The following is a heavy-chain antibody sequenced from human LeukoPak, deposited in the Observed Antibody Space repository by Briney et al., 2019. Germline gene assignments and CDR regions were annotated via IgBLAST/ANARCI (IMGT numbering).Heavy chain of an antibody. V-gene: IGHV4-61*09. CDR2: THTSGTM. J-gene: IGHJ3*02. D-gene: IGHD6-6*01. CDR3: ARGLHSRSSGRRFDVFDI. CDR1: GGSVSTGSYY. Sequence: PSQTLSLTCTVSGGSVSTGSYYWSWIRQPAGRGLEWIGHTHTSGTMNYNASLKSRVRISVETSKNQFSLRLSSVTAADTAVYFCARGLHSRSSGRRFDVFDIWGQGTMVTVSS.